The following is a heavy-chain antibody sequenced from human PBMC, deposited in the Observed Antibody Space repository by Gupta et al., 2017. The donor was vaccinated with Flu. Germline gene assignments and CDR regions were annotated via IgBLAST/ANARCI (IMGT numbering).Heavy chain of an antibody. V-gene: IGHV3-48*01. CDR3: AGGSDWNHYYYGMDV. CDR1: GFTFSTYS. D-gene: IGHD1-1*01. Sequence: EVQLVESGGGLVQPGGSLRLSCEASGFTFSTYSMTWVRQAPGKGLDWVSYISSSSSTIYYADSAKGRFTISRDNAKNSLYLQMNSLRAEDTAVYYCAGGSDWNHYYYGMDVWGQGTTVTVSS. J-gene: IGHJ6*02. CDR2: ISSSSSTI.